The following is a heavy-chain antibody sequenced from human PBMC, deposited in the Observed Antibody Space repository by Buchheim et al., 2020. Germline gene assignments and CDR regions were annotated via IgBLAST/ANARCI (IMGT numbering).Heavy chain of an antibody. D-gene: IGHD3-10*01. CDR1: GGSISSGGYY. Sequence: QVQLQESGPGLVKPSQTLSLTCTVSGGSISSGGYYWSWIRQHPGKGLEWIGYIYYSGSTYYNPSLKRRVTISVATPKNQLSLKLSSVTAADTAVYYCARWRSESLGWFGELRFDPWGQGT. V-gene: IGHV4-31*03. J-gene: IGHJ5*02. CDR2: IYYSGST. CDR3: ARWRSESLGWFGELRFDP.